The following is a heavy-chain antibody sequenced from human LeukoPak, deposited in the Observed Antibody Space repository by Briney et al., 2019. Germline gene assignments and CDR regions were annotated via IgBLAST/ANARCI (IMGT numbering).Heavy chain of an antibody. D-gene: IGHD1-26*01. CDR1: GGPFSGYY. CDR3: AKDLGPRGVGATPQY. J-gene: IGHJ4*02. Sequence: ETLFLTCAVYGGPFSGYYWSWIRQPPGKGLEWVSAISGCGGSTYYADSVKGRFTVSGDSSKASLSLQLNSRRTWDTGFYYCAKDLGPRGVGATPQYRGQGTVVIVSS. V-gene: IGHV3-43*02. CDR2: ISGCGGST.